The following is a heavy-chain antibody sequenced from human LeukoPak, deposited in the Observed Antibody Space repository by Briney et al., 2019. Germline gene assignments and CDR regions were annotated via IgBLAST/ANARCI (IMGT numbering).Heavy chain of an antibody. J-gene: IGHJ4*02. Sequence: ASVKVSCKASGYTFTSYDINWVRQATGQGLEWMGWMNPNSGNTGYAQKFQGRVTMTRNTSISTAYMELSSLRSEDTAVYYCARGLLGTAMVLSDYWGQGTLVTVSS. CDR1: GYTFTSYD. V-gene: IGHV1-8*01. CDR3: ARGLLGTAMVLSDY. CDR2: MNPNSGNT. D-gene: IGHD5-18*01.